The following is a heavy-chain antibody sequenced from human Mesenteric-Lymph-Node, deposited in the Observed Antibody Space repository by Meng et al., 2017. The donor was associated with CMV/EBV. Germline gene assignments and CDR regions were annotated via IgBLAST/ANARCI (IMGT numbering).Heavy chain of an antibody. V-gene: IGHV3-49*04. D-gene: IGHD3-9*01. CDR3: TTMPGSLRYFEWFDY. Sequence: GESLKISCTASGFTFGDYAMSWVRQAPGKGLEWVGFIRSKAYGGTTEYAASVKGRFTISRDDSKSIAYLQMNSLKTEDTAVYYCTTMPGSLRYFEWFDYWGQGTVVTVSS. J-gene: IGHJ4*02. CDR2: IRSKAYGGTT. CDR1: GFTFGDYA.